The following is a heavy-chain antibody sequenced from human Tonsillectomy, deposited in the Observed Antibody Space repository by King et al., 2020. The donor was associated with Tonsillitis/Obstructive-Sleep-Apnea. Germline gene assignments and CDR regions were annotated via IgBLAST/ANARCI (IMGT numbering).Heavy chain of an antibody. V-gene: IGHV7-4-1*02. Sequence: QLVQSGSELKKPGASVKVSCKASGYTFTSYAMNWVRQAPGQGLEWMGWINTNTGNPTYAQGFTGRFVFSLDTSVSTAYLQISSLKAEDTAVYYCARVWVDCSSTSCYTGGFDYWGQGTLVTVSS. D-gene: IGHD2-2*02. CDR2: INTNTGNP. CDR1: GYTFTSYA. CDR3: ARVWVDCSSTSCYTGGFDY. J-gene: IGHJ4*02.